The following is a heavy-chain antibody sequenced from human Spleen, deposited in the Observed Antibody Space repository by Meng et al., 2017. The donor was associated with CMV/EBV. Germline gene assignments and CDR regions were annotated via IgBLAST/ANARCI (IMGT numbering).Heavy chain of an antibody. Sequence: GESLKISCAASGFTFSSYSMKWVRQAPGKGLEWVSCIGSSNSYIYYADSVKGRFTISRDNAKNSLYLQMNSLRAEDTAVYYCAKPVYQLLSRDAFDMWGQGTMVTVSS. J-gene: IGHJ3*02. CDR1: GFTFSSYS. CDR3: AKPVYQLLSRDAFDM. CDR2: IGSSNSYI. V-gene: IGHV3-21*04. D-gene: IGHD2-2*01.